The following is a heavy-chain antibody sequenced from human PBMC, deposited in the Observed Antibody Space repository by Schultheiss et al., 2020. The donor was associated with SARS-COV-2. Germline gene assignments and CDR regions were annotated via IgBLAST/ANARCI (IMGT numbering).Heavy chain of an antibody. Sequence: SQTLSLTCTVSGGSISSYYWSWIRQPAGKGLEWIGRIYTSGSTYYNPSLKSRVTISVDTSKNQFSLKLSSVTAADTAVYYCATKRGRGYYYSSGSYSPFDYWGQGTLVTVSS. CDR1: GGSISSYY. V-gene: IGHV4-4*07. J-gene: IGHJ4*02. D-gene: IGHD3-10*01. CDR3: ATKRGRGYYYSSGSYSPFDY. CDR2: IYTSGST.